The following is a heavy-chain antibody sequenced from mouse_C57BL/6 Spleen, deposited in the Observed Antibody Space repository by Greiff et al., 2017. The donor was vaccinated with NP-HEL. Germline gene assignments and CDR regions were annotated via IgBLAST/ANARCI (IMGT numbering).Heavy chain of an antibody. CDR1: GYAFSSSW. V-gene: IGHV1-82*01. CDR2: IYPGDGDT. J-gene: IGHJ3*01. D-gene: IGHD2-4*01. CDR3: ARWYDYDGAWFAY. Sequence: VQVVESGPELVKPGASVKISCKASGYAFSSSWMNWVKQRPGKGLEWIGRIYPGDGDTNYNGKFKGKATLTADKSSSTAYMQLSSLTSEDSAVYFCARWYDYDGAWFAYWGQGTLVTVSA.